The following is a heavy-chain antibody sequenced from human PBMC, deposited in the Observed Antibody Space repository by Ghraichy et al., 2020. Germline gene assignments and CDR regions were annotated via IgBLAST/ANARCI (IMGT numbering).Heavy chain of an antibody. CDR3: ASFSSSSWYYPFDY. J-gene: IGHJ4*02. CDR1: RFTFSSYA. CDR2: ISYDGSNK. D-gene: IGHD6-13*01. Sequence: GESLNISCAASRFTFSSYAMHWVRQAPGKGLEWVAVISYDGSNKYYADSVKGRFTISRDNSKNTLYLQMNSLRAEDTAVYYCASFSSSSWYYPFDYWGQGTLVTVSS. V-gene: IGHV3-30*04.